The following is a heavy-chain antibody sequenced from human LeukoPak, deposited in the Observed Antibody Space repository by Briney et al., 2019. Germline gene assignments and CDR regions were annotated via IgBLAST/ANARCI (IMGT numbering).Heavy chain of an antibody. CDR3: ARGYSTGTPFFDY. D-gene: IGHD2-8*02. CDR2: NYYNEST. V-gene: IGHV4-39*01. CDR1: GGPMSSRSYY. J-gene: IGHJ4*02. Sequence: SETLSLTCTVSGGPMSSRSYYWGWIRQSPGKGLEWIGSNYYNESTYYNPFFKSRVTIHVDMSENQFSLRLNSVTAADTAVYYCARGYSTGTPFFDYWGQGILVTVSS.